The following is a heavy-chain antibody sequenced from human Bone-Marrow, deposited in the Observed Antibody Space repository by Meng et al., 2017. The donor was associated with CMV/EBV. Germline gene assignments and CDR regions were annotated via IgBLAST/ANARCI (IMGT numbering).Heavy chain of an antibody. V-gene: IGHV4-59*01. Sequence: SETLSLTCTVSGGSINSYHWSWIRQPPGKGLEWIGYIYYSGITNYNPSLKSRVTISIDTSKNQFSLKLSSVTAAGTAVYYCARDRGELLLDYWGQGTLVTVSS. CDR2: IYYSGIT. CDR1: GGSINSYH. D-gene: IGHD3-10*01. J-gene: IGHJ4*02. CDR3: ARDRGELLLDY.